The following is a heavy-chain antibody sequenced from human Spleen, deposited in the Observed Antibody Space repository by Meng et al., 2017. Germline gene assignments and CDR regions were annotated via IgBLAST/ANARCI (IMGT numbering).Heavy chain of an antibody. V-gene: IGHV4-31*03. CDR3: ARGPGGLGFDP. CDR1: GGSISSGGYY. Sequence: GQLQEPGQGLVKPSKTLSLTCTVAGGSISSGGYYWSWIRQHPGKGLEWIGYIYYSGSTYYNPSLKSRVTISVDTSKNQFSLKLSSVTAADTAVYYCARGPGGLGFDPWGQGTLVTVSS. J-gene: IGHJ5*02. D-gene: IGHD1-26*01. CDR2: IYYSGST.